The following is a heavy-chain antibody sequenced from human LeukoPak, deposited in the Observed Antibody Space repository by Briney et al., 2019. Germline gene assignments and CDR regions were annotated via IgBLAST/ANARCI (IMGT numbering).Heavy chain of an antibody. CDR3: VRNTRYCSGGSCPPRGYFDY. Sequence: SETLSLTCAVYGGSFSGYYWSWIRQPPGKGLEWIGEINHSGSTNYNPSLKSRVTISVDTSKNQFSLKLSSVTAADTAVYYCVRNTRYCSGGSCPPRGYFDYWGQGTLVTVSS. D-gene: IGHD2-15*01. CDR1: GGSFSGYY. V-gene: IGHV4-34*01. J-gene: IGHJ4*02. CDR2: INHSGST.